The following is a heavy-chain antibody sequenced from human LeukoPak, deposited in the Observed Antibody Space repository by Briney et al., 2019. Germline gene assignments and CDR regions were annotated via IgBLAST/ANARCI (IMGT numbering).Heavy chain of an antibody. D-gene: IGHD3-3*01. CDR2: VDPEDGET. J-gene: IGHJ4*02. Sequence: GASVKVSCKASGYTFTDYYMHWVQQAPGKGLEWMGRVDPEDGETIYAEKFQGRVTITADTSTDTAYMELSSLRSEDTAVYYCATDLLSYYDFWSGTPPNYWGQGTLVTVSS. CDR1: GYTFTDYY. V-gene: IGHV1-69-2*01. CDR3: ATDLLSYYDFWSGTPPNY.